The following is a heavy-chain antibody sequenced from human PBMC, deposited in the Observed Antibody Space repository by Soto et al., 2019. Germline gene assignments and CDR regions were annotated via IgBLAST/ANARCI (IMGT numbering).Heavy chain of an antibody. CDR1: GFTFSGSA. D-gene: IGHD2-15*01. Sequence: GESLKISCAASGFTFSGSAMHWVRQASGKGLEWVGRIRSKANSYATAYAASVKGRFTISRDDSKNTAYLQMNSLKTEDTAVYYCWFYCSGGSCYYFDYWGQGTLVTVSS. J-gene: IGHJ4*02. CDR3: WFYCSGGSCYYFDY. CDR2: IRSKANSYAT. V-gene: IGHV3-73*01.